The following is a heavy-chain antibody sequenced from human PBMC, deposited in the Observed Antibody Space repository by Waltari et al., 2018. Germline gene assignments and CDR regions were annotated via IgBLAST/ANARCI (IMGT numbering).Heavy chain of an antibody. Sequence: EVQLVESGGGLVQPGGSLRLSCAASGFTSTSHPMNWVRQAPGKGLEWVSRISGRGGTTQYADSVKGRFTVSRDNSKNILYLQMSSLRAEDTAVYYCADSGSYYAFDIWGQGTLVTVST. J-gene: IGHJ3*02. CDR3: ADSGSYYAFDI. CDR1: GFTSTSHP. CDR2: ISGRGGTT. V-gene: IGHV3-23*04. D-gene: IGHD1-26*01.